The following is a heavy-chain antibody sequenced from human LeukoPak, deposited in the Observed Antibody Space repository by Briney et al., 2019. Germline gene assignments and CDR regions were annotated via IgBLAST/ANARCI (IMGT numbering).Heavy chain of an antibody. CDR3: ARDLNRYCSGGSCYPGY. CDR1: GGSISSSSYY. J-gene: IGHJ4*02. CDR2: IYYSGST. Sequence: SETLSLTCTVSGGSISSSSYYWGWIRQPPGKGLEWIGSIYYSGSTYYNPSLKSRVTMSVDTSKNQFSLKLSSVTAADTAVYYCARDLNRYCSGGSCYPGYWGQGTLVTVSS. D-gene: IGHD2-15*01. V-gene: IGHV4-39*07.